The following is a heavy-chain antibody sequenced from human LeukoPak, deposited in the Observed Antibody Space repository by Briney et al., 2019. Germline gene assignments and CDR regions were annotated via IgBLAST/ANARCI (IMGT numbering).Heavy chain of an antibody. CDR1: GFTFSRYG. V-gene: IGHV3-30*18. J-gene: IGHJ4*02. CDR3: AKGGRIAARHIDY. D-gene: IGHD6-6*01. CDR2: ISYDGSNK. Sequence: GGSLRLSCAASGFTFSRYGMHWVRQAPGKGLEWVAVISYDGSNKYYADSVKGRFTISRDNSKNTLYLQMNSLRAEDTAVYYCAKGGRIAARHIDYWGQGTLVSVSS.